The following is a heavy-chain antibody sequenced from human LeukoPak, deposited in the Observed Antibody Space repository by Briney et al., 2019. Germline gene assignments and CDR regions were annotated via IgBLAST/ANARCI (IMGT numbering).Heavy chain of an antibody. V-gene: IGHV4-4*02. J-gene: IGHJ5*02. Sequence: SGTLSLTCAVTGGSITNDNWWSWVRQPPGKGLEWIGEIYHSGSTKCNPSLKSRVTISVDTSKNQFSLKLSSVTAADTAVYYCARGPADYGGLYNWFDPWGQGTLVTVSS. D-gene: IGHD4-23*01. CDR1: GGSITNDNW. CDR3: ARGPADYGGLYNWFDP. CDR2: IYHSGST.